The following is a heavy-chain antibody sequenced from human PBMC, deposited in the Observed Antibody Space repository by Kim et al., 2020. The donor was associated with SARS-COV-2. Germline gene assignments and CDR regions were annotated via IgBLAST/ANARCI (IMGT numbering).Heavy chain of an antibody. V-gene: IGHV1-3*01. D-gene: IGHD3-10*01. CDR2: INAGNGNT. Sequence: ASVKVSCKASGYTFTSYTMHWVRQAPGQRLEWMGWINAGNGNTKYSQKFQGRVTITRDTSASTAYMELSSLRSEDTAVYYCARGPMDGSGSPFGCWGQGALVTVSS. CDR1: GYTFTSYT. CDR3: ARGPMDGSGSPFGC. J-gene: IGHJ4*02.